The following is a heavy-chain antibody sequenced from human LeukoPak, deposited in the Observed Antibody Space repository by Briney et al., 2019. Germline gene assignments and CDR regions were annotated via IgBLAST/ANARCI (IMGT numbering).Heavy chain of an antibody. D-gene: IGHD6-6*01. Sequence: SVKVSCKASGGTFSSYAISWVRQAPGQGLEWMGRIIPILGIANYAQKFQGRVTITADKSTSTAYMELSSLRSEDTAVYYCATGVEYSSFKVSLYYFDYWGQGTLVTVSS. J-gene: IGHJ4*02. V-gene: IGHV1-69*04. CDR3: ATGVEYSSFKVSLYYFDY. CDR1: GGTFSSYA. CDR2: IIPILGIA.